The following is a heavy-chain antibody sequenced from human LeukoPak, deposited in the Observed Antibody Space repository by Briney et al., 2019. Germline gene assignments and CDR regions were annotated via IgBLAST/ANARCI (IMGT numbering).Heavy chain of an antibody. CDR3: ASDEADYAHFDY. CDR2: INPNSGGT. Sequence: ASVKVSCKSSGYTFTGYYMHWVRQAPGQGVGWMGWINPNSGGTNYAQKFQGRVTMTRGTSISTAYMELSRLRSDDTAVYYCASDEADYAHFDYWGQGTLLTVSS. CDR1: GYTFTGYY. J-gene: IGHJ4*02. V-gene: IGHV1-2*02. D-gene: IGHD4-17*01.